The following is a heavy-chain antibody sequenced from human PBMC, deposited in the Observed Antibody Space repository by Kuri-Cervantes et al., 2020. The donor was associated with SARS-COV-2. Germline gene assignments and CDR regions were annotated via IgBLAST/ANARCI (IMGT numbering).Heavy chain of an antibody. Sequence: GGSLRLSCAASGFTFSSYWMSWVRQAPGKGLEWVANIKQDGSEKYYVDSVKGRFTISRDNAKNSLYLQMNSLRADDTAVYYCASGGDCSSTSCYRAEVNWGQGTLVTVSS. CDR2: IKQDGSEK. CDR1: GFTFSSYW. V-gene: IGHV3-7*01. CDR3: ASGGDCSSTSCYRAEVN. J-gene: IGHJ4*02. D-gene: IGHD2-2*02.